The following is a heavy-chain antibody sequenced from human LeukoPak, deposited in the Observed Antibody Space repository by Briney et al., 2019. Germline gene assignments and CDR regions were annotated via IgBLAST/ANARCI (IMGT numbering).Heavy chain of an antibody. CDR1: GYTFTSDY. CDR3: AGGHDRSGYYYSGVIDY. Sequence: GASVKVSCKASGYTFTSDYMHWARQAPGQGLEWMGIISPSAGSTTYAQKFQGRVTMTRDTSTSTFYMELSGLRSEDTAVYYCAGGHDRSGYYYSGVIDYWGQGTLVTVSS. J-gene: IGHJ4*02. V-gene: IGHV1-46*01. D-gene: IGHD3-22*01. CDR2: ISPSAGST.